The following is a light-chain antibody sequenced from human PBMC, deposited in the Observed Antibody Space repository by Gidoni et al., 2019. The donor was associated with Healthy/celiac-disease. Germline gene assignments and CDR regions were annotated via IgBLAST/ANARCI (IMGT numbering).Light chain of an antibody. Sequence: ETVLTQSPATLSLSPGERATLSCRASQSVSSYLAWYQQKPGQAPRLLIYDASNRATGIPARFSGSGSGTDFTLTISSLEPEDFAVYYCQQRSNGVTFXPXTKVDIK. CDR3: QQRSNGVT. V-gene: IGKV3-11*01. J-gene: IGKJ3*01. CDR2: DAS. CDR1: QSVSSY.